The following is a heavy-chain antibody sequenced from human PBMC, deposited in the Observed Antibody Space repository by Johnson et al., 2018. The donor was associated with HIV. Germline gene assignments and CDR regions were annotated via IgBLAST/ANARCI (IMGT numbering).Heavy chain of an antibody. CDR2: INWNGGRT. J-gene: IGHJ3*02. Sequence: EVQVVESGGGLVQPGGSLRVSCAASGFTFSSYAMNWVRQTPGKGLEWVSGINWNGGRTGYADSVKGRFTISRDNAKNSLYLQMNSLRAEDTAVYYCAKDRSSWYPFDAFDIWGQGTMVTVSS. CDR3: AKDRSSWYPFDAFDI. D-gene: IGHD6-13*01. CDR1: GFTFSSYA. V-gene: IGHV3-20*04.